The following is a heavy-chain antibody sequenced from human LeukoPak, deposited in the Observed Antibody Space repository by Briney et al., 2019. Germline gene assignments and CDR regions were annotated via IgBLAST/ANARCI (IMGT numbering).Heavy chain of an antibody. CDR1: GFTFSTYG. V-gene: IGHV3-30*02. J-gene: IGHJ4*02. D-gene: IGHD6-19*01. Sequence: GGSLRLSCAASGFTFSTYGMHWVRQAPGKGLQWVAVIWYDGSNKYYADSVKGRFTISRDNSKNTLYLQMNSLRAEDTAVYYCAKEYSSGWYMVDYWGQGTLVTVSS. CDR2: IWYDGSNK. CDR3: AKEYSSGWYMVDY.